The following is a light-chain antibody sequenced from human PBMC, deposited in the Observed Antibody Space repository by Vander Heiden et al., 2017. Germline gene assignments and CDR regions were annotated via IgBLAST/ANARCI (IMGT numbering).Light chain of an antibody. J-gene: IGKJ2*01. CDR2: WSS. V-gene: IGKV4-1*01. CDR1: QSVLYSSNNKNY. Sequence: DIVMTQSPDSLAVSLGERATIDCKSSQSVLYSSNNKNYLAWYQKKPGQPPKVLIYWSSTRESGVPDRFSGSGSGTDFTLTISSLQAEDVAGYYCQQYYIIPYTFGQGTKLEIK. CDR3: QQYYIIPYT.